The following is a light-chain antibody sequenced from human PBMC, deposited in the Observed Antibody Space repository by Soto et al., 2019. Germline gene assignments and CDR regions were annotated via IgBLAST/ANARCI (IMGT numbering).Light chain of an antibody. V-gene: IGLV2-14*01. J-gene: IGLJ2*01. Sequence: QSVLTQPASVSGSPGQSITISCSGTSSDVGGYKYVSWYQQHPGKAPKLMIYEVSNRPSGVSNRFSGFKSGNTASLNISGLQAEDEADYYCSSYRDSDTLVFGGGTKLTVL. CDR3: SSYRDSDTLV. CDR2: EVS. CDR1: SSDVGGYKY.